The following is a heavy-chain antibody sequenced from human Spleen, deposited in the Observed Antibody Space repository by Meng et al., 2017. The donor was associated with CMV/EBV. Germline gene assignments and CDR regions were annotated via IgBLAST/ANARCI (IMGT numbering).Heavy chain of an antibody. CDR1: GFTFDDYG. D-gene: IGHD3-10*01. J-gene: IGHJ6*02. CDR2: IYWNGGST. V-gene: IGHV3-20*04. Sequence: GESLKISCAASGFTFDDYGMSWVHQAPGKGLEWVSGIYWNGGSTGYADSVKGRFTIPRDNAKNSLYLLINSLRAEDTALYYCARVSYGSGSYHYGMDVWGQGTTVTVSS. CDR3: ARVSYGSGSYHYGMDV.